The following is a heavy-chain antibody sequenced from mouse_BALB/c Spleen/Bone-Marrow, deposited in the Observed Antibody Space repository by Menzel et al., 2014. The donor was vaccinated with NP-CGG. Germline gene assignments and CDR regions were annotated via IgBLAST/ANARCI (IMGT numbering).Heavy chain of an antibody. CDR1: GFIFSDAW. V-gene: IGHV6-6*01. CDR3: TGNGYYEEVYFEY. J-gene: IGHJ2*01. CDR2: IRGKTNNHAI. Sequence: EVQLQQSGGGLVQPGGSMQLSCAASGFIFSDAWMEWVRQSPEKGLEWVAEIRGKTNNHAIYYAESVKGRFTISRDDSKSSVYLQMNRLRAEDTGIYYCTGNGYYEEVYFEYWGQGTTLTVSS. D-gene: IGHD2-3*01.